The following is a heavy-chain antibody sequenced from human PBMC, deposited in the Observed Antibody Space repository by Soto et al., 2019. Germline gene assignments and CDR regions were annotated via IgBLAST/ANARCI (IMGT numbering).Heavy chain of an antibody. J-gene: IGHJ4*02. D-gene: IGHD4-17*01. V-gene: IGHV3-64*01. CDR2: ITSNGGST. Sequence: EVQLVESGGGLVQPGGSLRLSCAASGFTFSSYAMHWVRHAPGKGLEYVSAITSNGGSTYYANSVKGRFTISRDNSKNTLYLQMGSLRAEDMAVYYCARYGADGDYADYWGQGTLVTVSS. CDR3: ARYGADGDYADY. CDR1: GFTFSSYA.